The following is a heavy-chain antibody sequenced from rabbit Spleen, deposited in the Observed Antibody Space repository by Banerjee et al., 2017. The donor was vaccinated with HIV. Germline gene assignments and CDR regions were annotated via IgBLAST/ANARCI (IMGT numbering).Heavy chain of an antibody. D-gene: IGHD8-1*01. V-gene: IGHV1S45*01. CDR1: GFTLSSNYW. Sequence: QQQLEESGGGLVKPGGTRTLTCTASGFTLSSNYWMCWVRQAPGKGPEWIACIYGGGVNAYYASWAKGRFTISKTSSTTVTLQVTSLTAADTATYFCARDSGSSFSSYGMDRWGPGTLVTVS. CDR2: IYGGGVNA. J-gene: IGHJ6*01. CDR3: ARDSGSSFSSYGMDR.